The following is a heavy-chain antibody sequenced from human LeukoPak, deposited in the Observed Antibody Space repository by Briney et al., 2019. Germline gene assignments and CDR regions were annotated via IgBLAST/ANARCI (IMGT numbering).Heavy chain of an antibody. CDR3: ARTRTRHFDY. Sequence: ASVKVSCKASGYTFIAYGLHWVRQAPGQRLEWMGWINAGNGNTKYSQKFQGRVTMTTDTSTSTAYMELRSLRSDDTAVYYCARTRTRHFDYWGQGTLVTVSS. CDR2: INAGNGNT. CDR1: GYTFIAYG. D-gene: IGHD1-14*01. J-gene: IGHJ4*02. V-gene: IGHV1-3*01.